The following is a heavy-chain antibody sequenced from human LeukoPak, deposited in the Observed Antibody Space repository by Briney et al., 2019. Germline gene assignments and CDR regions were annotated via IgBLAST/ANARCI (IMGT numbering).Heavy chain of an antibody. CDR2: INGDGRNI. CDR3: ARDATRGGDFDY. J-gene: IGHJ4*02. Sequence: PGGSLRLSCVASGFTFSSYWMHWVRQDPRKGLVWVSRINGDGRNINYADSVRGRFTISRDNAKNTLYLQMNTLRVEDTAVYYCARDATRGGDFDYWGQGTLVTVSS. V-gene: IGHV3-74*01. CDR1: GFTFSSYW. D-gene: IGHD2-21*01.